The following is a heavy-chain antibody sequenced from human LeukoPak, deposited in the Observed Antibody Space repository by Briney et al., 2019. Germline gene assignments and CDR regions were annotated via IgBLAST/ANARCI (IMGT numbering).Heavy chain of an antibody. CDR1: GGSISSGSYY. CDR2: IYTSGST. CDR3: ARVVGSWYYLDY. D-gene: IGHD6-13*01. V-gene: IGHV4-61*02. Sequence: SQTLSLTCTVSGGSISSGSYYWSWIRQPAGRGLEWIGRIYTSGSTNYNPSLKSRVTISVDTSKNQFSLKLSSVTAADTAVYYCARVVGSWYYLDYWGQGTLVTVSS. J-gene: IGHJ4*02.